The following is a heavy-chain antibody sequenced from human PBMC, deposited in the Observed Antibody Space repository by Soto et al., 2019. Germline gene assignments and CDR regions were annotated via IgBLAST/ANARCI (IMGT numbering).Heavy chain of an antibody. CDR2: ISQDGTDT. Sequence: EAQLVESGGGLVQPGGSLRLSCGASGITFSRCLMSWVRQAPGKGLEWVASISQDGTDTDYVDSVKGRFAISRDNPKNSLYLQMNSLRDDDAAVYYCARDPLSYGDYAQTYWYFDLWGRGTRVTVSS. J-gene: IGHJ2*01. CDR1: GITFSRCL. V-gene: IGHV3-7*01. CDR3: ARDPLSYGDYAQTYWYFDL. D-gene: IGHD4-17*01.